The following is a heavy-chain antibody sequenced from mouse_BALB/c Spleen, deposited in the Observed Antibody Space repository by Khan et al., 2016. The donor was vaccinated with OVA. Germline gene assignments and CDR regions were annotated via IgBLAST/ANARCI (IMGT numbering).Heavy chain of an antibody. CDR3: AKNRNGYFDY. CDR1: GFSLTNYG. Sequence: VELVESGPGLVQPSQSLSITCTVSGFSLTNYGVHWVRQSPGKGLEWLGVIWSGGITDYNETFISRLSISKDISKSQVFFKMNSLQANDTAIYYCAKNRNGYFDYCGQGTTLTVSS. J-gene: IGHJ2*01. CDR2: IWSGGIT. D-gene: IGHD1-1*02. V-gene: IGHV2-2*02.